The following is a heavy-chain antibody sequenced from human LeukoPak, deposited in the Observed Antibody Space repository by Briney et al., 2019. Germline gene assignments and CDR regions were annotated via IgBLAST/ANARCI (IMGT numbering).Heavy chain of an antibody. D-gene: IGHD7-27*01. CDR3: AAGGTNWGSYFDY. CDR1: GGTFSSYA. J-gene: IGHJ4*02. Sequence: ASVKVSCKASGGTFSSYAISWVRQAPGQGLEWMGGIIPIFGTANYAQKFQGRVTITTDESTSTAYMELSSLRSEDTAVYYCAAGGTNWGSYFDYWGQGTLVTVSS. V-gene: IGHV1-69*05. CDR2: IIPIFGTA.